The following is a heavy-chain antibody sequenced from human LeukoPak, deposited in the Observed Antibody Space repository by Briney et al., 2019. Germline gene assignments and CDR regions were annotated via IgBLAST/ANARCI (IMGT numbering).Heavy chain of an antibody. CDR3: ARDEAAAGSGAFDI. CDR2: IYYSGST. CDR1: GGSISSYY. D-gene: IGHD6-13*01. J-gene: IGHJ3*02. V-gene: IGHV4-59*01. Sequence: PSETLSLTCTVSGGSISSYYWSWIRQPPEKGLEWIGHIYYSGSTNYNPSLKSRVTISVDTSKNQFSLKLSSVTAADTAVYYCARDEAAAGSGAFDIWGQGTMVTVSS.